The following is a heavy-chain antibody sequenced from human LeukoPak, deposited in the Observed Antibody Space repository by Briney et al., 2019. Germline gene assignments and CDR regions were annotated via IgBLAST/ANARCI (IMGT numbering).Heavy chain of an antibody. CDR2: IYYSGST. CDR1: GDSISSSSYY. V-gene: IGHV4-39*01. Sequence: SETLSLTCTVSGDSISSSSYYWGWIRQPPGKGLEWIGSIYYSGSTYYNPSLKSRVTMSVDTSKNQFSLKQSSVTAADTAVYYCARGRGDYGLNYFDYWGQGTLVTVSS. J-gene: IGHJ4*02. CDR3: ARGRGDYGLNYFDY. D-gene: IGHD4-17*01.